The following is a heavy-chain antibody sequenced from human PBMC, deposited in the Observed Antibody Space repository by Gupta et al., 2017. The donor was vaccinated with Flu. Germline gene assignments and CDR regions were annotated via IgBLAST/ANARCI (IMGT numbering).Heavy chain of an antibody. J-gene: IGHJ4*02. CDR2: IYYSGST. D-gene: IGHD6-13*01. CDR1: GGSISSYY. Sequence: QVQLQESGPGLVKPSETLSLTCTVSGGSISSYYWSWIRQPPGKGLEWIGYIYYSGSTNYNPSLKSRVTISVDTSKNQFALKLSSVTAADTAVYYCARGEGAAAGTTPLDYWGQGTLVTVSS. V-gene: IGHV4-59*08. CDR3: ARGEGAAAGTTPLDY.